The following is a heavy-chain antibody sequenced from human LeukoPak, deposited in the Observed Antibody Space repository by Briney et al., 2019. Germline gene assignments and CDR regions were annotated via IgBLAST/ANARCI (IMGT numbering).Heavy chain of an antibody. J-gene: IGHJ4*02. V-gene: IGHV3-23*01. Sequence: GGSLRLSRAASGFTFSSYAMNWVRQAPGKGLEWVSACGTSGDTYYADSVRGRFTISRDNAKNTVYLQMSSLRAEDTAVYYCAQKTPGTHPFDYWGQGTLVTVSS. CDR3: AQKTPGTHPFDY. D-gene: IGHD6-13*01. CDR1: GFTFSSYA. CDR2: CGTSGDT.